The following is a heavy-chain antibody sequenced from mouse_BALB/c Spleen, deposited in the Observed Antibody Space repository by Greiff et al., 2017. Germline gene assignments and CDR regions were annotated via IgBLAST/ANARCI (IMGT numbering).Heavy chain of an antibody. J-gene: IGHJ4*01. V-gene: IGHV1-9*01. D-gene: IGHD2-1*01. CDR1: GYTFSSYW. CDR2: ILPGSGST. Sequence: QGQLQQSGAELMKPGASVKISCKATGYTFSSYWIEWVKQRPGHGLEWIGEILPGSGSTNYNEKFKGKATFTADTSSNTAYMQLSSLTSEDSAVYYCARYGNYRGYYAMDYWGQGTSVTVSS. CDR3: ARYGNYRGYYAMDY.